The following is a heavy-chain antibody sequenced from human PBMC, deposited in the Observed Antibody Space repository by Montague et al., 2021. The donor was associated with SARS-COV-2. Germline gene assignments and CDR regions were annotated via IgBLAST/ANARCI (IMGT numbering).Heavy chain of an antibody. CDR1: GGSFSSYY. CDR2: IFTSGTA. D-gene: IGHD2-2*01. Sequence: SETLSLTCTVSGGSFSSYYWSWIRQPAGKGLEWIGRIFTSGTASYSPSLKSRVTMAVDTSKNQFSLKLSSVTAADTAVYYCATSPVSGYHGAFDSWGQGTLVTVSS. CDR3: ATSPVSGYHGAFDS. V-gene: IGHV4-4*07. J-gene: IGHJ4*02.